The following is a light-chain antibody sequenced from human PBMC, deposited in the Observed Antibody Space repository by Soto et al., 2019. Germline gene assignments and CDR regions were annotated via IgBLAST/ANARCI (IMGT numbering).Light chain of an antibody. CDR3: QQYNNWPPT. CDR2: GAS. V-gene: IGKV3-15*01. CDR1: QSITSS. Sequence: EIVLTQSPGILSLSPGERASLSCGASQSITSSFLAWYQQKPGQAPRLLIYGASTRATGIPARFSGSGSGTEFTLTISSLQSEDFAVYYCQQYNNWPPTFGQGTKVDIK. J-gene: IGKJ1*01.